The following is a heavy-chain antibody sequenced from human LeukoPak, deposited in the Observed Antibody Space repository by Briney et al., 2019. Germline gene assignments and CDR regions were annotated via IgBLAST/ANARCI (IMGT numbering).Heavy chain of an antibody. Sequence: SVKVSCKASGGTFSSYAISWVRQAPGQGLEWMGRIIPILGIANYAQKFQGRVTITTDESTSTAYMELSSLRSEDTAVYYCARDAYGKAVSGYFDYWGQGTLVTVSS. CDR3: ARDAYGKAVSGYFDY. CDR2: IIPILGIA. D-gene: IGHD3-10*01. V-gene: IGHV1-69*04. J-gene: IGHJ4*02. CDR1: GGTFSSYA.